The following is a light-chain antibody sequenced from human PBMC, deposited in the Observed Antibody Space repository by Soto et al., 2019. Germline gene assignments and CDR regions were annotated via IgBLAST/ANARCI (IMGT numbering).Light chain of an antibody. Sequence: ALSQPASVSGPPGQSITISCTGTSSDVGGYEYVSWYQHQPDKAPKLIIYDVTNRPSGVSTRFSGSKSGNTASLTISGIQTEDEADYYCASITRSSTSVFGTGTKVTVL. CDR3: ASITRSSTSV. CDR2: DVT. J-gene: IGLJ1*01. V-gene: IGLV2-14*01. CDR1: SSDVGGYEY.